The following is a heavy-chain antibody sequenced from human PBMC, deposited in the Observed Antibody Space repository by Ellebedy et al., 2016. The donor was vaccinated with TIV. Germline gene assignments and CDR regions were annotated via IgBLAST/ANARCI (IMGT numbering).Heavy chain of an antibody. CDR3: TSDPVSLSSVVARPYFDY. CDR1: GFTFNSHT. Sequence: PGGSLTLSCAASGFTFNSHTLHWVRQAPGKGLEWVAVISYDGLNKYYADSVKGRFTISRDDSNNTLYLQMNSLTADQTAVNYCTSDPVSLSSVVARPYFDYWGQGRLVTVSS. D-gene: IGHD6-6*01. V-gene: IGHV3-30-3*01. J-gene: IGHJ4*02. CDR2: ISYDGLNK.